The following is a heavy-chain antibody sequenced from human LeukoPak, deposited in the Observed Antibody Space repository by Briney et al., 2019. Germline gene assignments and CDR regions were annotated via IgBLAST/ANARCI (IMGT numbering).Heavy chain of an antibody. V-gene: IGHV4-61*05. CDR2: IHYSGST. CDR1: GASISTSRYY. J-gene: IGHJ4*02. Sequence: SETLSLTCTVSGASISTSRYYWGWVRQPPGRGLEWIGYIHYSGSTNYNPSLKSRVTISVDTSKNQFSLKVSSVTAADTAVYYCARRGYSSGFYYFEYWGQGTLVTVSS. D-gene: IGHD6-19*01. CDR3: ARRGYSSGFYYFEY.